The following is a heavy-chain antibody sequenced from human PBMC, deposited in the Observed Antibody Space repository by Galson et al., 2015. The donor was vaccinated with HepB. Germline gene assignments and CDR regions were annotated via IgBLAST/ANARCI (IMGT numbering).Heavy chain of an antibody. J-gene: IGHJ3*02. CDR1: EYTFTNYF. CDR3: ARDRAHGYGDQLHAFDI. Sequence: SVKVSCKASEYTFTNYFLNWIRQAPGQGLEWLGKINPTAGNTNYAQSFQDRLSLTRDTSTSTIYMELSSLKSDDTAVYYCARDRAHGYGDQLHAFDIWGQGTMVTVSS. V-gene: IGHV1-46*01. D-gene: IGHD5-18*01. CDR2: INPTAGNT.